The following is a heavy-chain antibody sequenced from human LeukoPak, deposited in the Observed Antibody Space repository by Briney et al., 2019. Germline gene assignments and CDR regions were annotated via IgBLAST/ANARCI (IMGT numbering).Heavy chain of an antibody. D-gene: IGHD2-2*01. CDR3: AREGQDVVVPAAMTTSYNWFDP. CDR1: GFTFSSYA. Sequence: GRSLRLSCAASGFTFSSYAMHWVRQAPGKGLEWVAVISYDGSNKYYADSVKGRFTISRDNSKNTLYLQMNSLRAEDTAVYYCAREGQDVVVPAAMTTSYNWFDPWGQGTLVTVSS. J-gene: IGHJ5*02. CDR2: ISYDGSNK. V-gene: IGHV3-30*04.